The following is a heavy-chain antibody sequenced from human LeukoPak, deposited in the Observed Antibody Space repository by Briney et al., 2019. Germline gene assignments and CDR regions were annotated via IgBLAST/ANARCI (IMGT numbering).Heavy chain of an antibody. J-gene: IGHJ4*02. Sequence: VSVKVSCKASGYTFTSYYMHWVRQAPGQGLEWMGIINPSGGSTSYAQKFQGRVTMTRDTSTSTVYMELSSLRSEDTAVYYCARVARGEYYFDYWGQGTLVTVSS. CDR2: INPSGGST. D-gene: IGHD3-10*01. CDR1: GYTFTSYY. CDR3: ARVARGEYYFDY. V-gene: IGHV1-46*01.